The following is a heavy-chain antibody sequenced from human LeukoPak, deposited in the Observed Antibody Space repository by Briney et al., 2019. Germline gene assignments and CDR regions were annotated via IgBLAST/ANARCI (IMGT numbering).Heavy chain of an antibody. CDR2: IKQDGSEK. V-gene: IGHV3-7*01. Sequence: GGSLRLSCVASGFTFSSYWMSWVRQAPGKGLEWVANIKQDGSEKYYVDSVKGRFTISRDNAKNSVYLQMNSLRAEDSAVYYCASRPSVAGSGPGWGQGTLVTVSS. CDR1: GFTFSSYW. D-gene: IGHD6-13*01. J-gene: IGHJ4*02. CDR3: ASRPSVAGSGPG.